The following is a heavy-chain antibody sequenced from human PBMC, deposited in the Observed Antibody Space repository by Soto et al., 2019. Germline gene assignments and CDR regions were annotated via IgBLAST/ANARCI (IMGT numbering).Heavy chain of an antibody. CDR2: INHSGST. V-gene: IGHV4-34*01. Sequence: PSETLSLTCAVYGGSFSGYYWSWIRQPPGKGLEWIGEINHSGSTNYNPSLKSRVTISVDTSKNQFSLKLSSVTAADTAVYYCAVGKIRMVRGRRDYFDYWGQGTLATVSS. CDR1: GGSFSGYY. J-gene: IGHJ4*02. CDR3: AVGKIRMVRGRRDYFDY. D-gene: IGHD3-10*01.